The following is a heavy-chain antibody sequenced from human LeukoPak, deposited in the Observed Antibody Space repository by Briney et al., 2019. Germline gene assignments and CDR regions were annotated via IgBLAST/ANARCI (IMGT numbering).Heavy chain of an antibody. D-gene: IGHD2-2*01. J-gene: IGHJ6*02. Sequence: ASVKVSCKASGYTFAGYYMHWVRQAPGQGLEWMGWINPKIGGTNYAQKFQGRVTMTRDTSISTAYMELSRLRSDDTAVYYCANIVVVPAVTGGDYYGMDVWGQGTTVTVSS. CDR2: INPKIGGT. CDR1: GYTFAGYY. CDR3: ANIVVVPAVTGGDYYGMDV. V-gene: IGHV1-2*02.